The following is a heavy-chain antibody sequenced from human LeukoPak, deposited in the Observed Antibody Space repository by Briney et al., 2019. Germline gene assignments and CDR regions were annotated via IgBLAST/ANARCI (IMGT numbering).Heavy chain of an antibody. V-gene: IGHV3-11*01. CDR3: AKDRARIAVAGYGMDV. D-gene: IGHD6-19*01. CDR1: GFTFSDYY. Sequence: GGSLRLSCAASGFTFSDYYMSWIRQAPGKGLEWVSYISSSGSTIYYADSVKGRFTISRDNAKNSLYLQMNSLRAEDTAVYYCAKDRARIAVAGYGMDVWGQGTTVTVSS. CDR2: ISSSGSTI. J-gene: IGHJ6*02.